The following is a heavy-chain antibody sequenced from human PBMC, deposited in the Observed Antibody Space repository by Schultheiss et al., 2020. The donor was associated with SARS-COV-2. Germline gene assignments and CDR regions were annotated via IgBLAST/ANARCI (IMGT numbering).Heavy chain of an antibody. V-gene: IGHV1-18*04. CDR3: ARDGWRLEDAFDI. Sequence: ASVKVSCKASGYTFTSYYMHWVRQAPGQGLEWMGWISAYNGNTNYAQKLQGRVTMTTDTSTSTAYMELRSLRSDDTAVYYCARDGWRLEDAFDIWGQGTMVTVSS. CDR2: ISAYNGNT. D-gene: IGHD2-21*02. CDR1: GYTFTSYY. J-gene: IGHJ3*02.